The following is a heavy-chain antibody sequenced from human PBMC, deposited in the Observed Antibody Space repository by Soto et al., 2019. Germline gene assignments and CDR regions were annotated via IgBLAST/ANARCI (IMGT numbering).Heavy chain of an antibody. Sequence: QVQLQESGPGLVKPSQTLSLTCTVSGGSISSGGYYWSWIRQHPGKGLEWIGYIYYSASTYYNPSLKSRVTISVDTSKNLFSLKLSSVTAADTAVYYCARGGAKICGVNHYGIDVWGQGTTATVSS. D-gene: IGHD3-3*01. CDR3: ARGGAKICGVNHYGIDV. V-gene: IGHV4-31*03. J-gene: IGHJ6*02. CDR2: IYYSAST. CDR1: GGSISSGGYY.